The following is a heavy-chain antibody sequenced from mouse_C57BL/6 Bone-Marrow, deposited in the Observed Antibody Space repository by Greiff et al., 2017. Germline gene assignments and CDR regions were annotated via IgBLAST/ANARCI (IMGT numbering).Heavy chain of an antibody. Sequence: VQLQQPGAELVMPGASVKLSCKASGYTFTSYWMHWVKQRPGQGLEWIGGIDPSDSYTNYNQKFKGKSTLTVDQSSSTAYMQLSSLTSEDSAVYYCARCRYYAMDYWGQGTSVTVSS. CDR2: IDPSDSYT. CDR1: GYTFTSYW. CDR3: ARCRYYAMDY. V-gene: IGHV1-69*01. J-gene: IGHJ4*01.